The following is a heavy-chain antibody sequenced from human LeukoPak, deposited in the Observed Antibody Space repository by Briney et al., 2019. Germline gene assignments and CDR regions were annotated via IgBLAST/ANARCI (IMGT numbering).Heavy chain of an antibody. CDR1: GFTFSDYY. CDR3: ARQSDYDPYYYGMDV. Sequence: GSLRLSCAASGFTFSDYYMSWIRQPPGKGLEWIGYIYYSGSTNYNPSLKSRVTISVDTSKNQFSLKLSSVTAADTAVYYCARQSDYDPYYYGMDVWGQGTTVTVSS. V-gene: IGHV4-59*01. D-gene: IGHD3-3*01. J-gene: IGHJ6*02. CDR2: IYYSGST.